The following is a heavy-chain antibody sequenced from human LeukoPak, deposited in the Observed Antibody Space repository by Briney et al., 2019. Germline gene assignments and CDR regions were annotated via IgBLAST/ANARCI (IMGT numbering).Heavy chain of an antibody. J-gene: IGHJ4*02. CDR2: IYDSGST. CDR3: ARQSISGSSLSYFDY. CDR1: GGSISSYY. V-gene: IGHV4-59*01. Sequence: PSETLSLTCTVSGGSISSYYWSWIRQPPGKGLEWIGNIYDSGSTNYNPSLKSRLTTSVDTSKSQCSLKLSSVTAADTAVYYCARQSISGSSLSYFDYWGQGTLVNVSS. D-gene: IGHD3-22*01.